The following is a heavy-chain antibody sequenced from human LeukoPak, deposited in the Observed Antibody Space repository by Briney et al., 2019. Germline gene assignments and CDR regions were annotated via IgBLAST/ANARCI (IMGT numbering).Heavy chain of an antibody. J-gene: IGHJ3*02. CDR3: ARQRIMGGADTFDI. V-gene: IGHV4-59*08. Sequence: PSETLSLTCTVSGGSISSYYWSWIRQPPGKGLEWIGYIYYSGNTNYNPSLQSRVTISVDTSKNQFSLGLSSVTAADTAIYYCARQRIMGGADTFDIWGQGTMVTVSS. CDR1: GGSISSYY. CDR2: IYYSGNT. D-gene: IGHD1-26*01.